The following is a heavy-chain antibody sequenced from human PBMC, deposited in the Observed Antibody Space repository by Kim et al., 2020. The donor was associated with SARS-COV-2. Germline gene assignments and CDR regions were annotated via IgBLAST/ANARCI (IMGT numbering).Heavy chain of an antibody. V-gene: IGHV3-7*01. CDR3: ARHPGYSSSWNTLYYYYYYGMDV. CDR2: IKQDGSEK. D-gene: IGHD6-13*01. CDR1: GFTFSSYW. J-gene: IGHJ6*02. Sequence: GGSLRLSCAASGFTFSSYWMSWVRQAPGKGLEWVANIKQDGSEKYYVDSVKGRFTISRDNAKNSLYLQMNSLRAEDTAVYYCARHPGYSSSWNTLYYYYYYGMDVWGQGTTVTVSS.